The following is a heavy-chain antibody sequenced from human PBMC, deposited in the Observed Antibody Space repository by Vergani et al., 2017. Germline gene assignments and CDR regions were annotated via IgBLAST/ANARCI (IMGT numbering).Heavy chain of an antibody. CDR3: AKVIGYRYYMDV. Sequence: EVQLLESGGGLVQPGGSLRLSCAASGFTFSSYAMSWVRQAPGKGLEWVSAISGSGGSTYYADSVKGRLTISRDNSKNTLYLQMNSLRAEDTAVYYCAKVIGYRYYMDVWGKGTTVTVSS. V-gene: IGHV3-23*01. J-gene: IGHJ6*03. CDR1: GFTFSSYA. D-gene: IGHD2-2*02. CDR2: ISGSGGST.